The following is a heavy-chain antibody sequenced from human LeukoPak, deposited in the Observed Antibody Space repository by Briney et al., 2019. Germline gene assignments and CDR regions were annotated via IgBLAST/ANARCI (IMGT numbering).Heavy chain of an antibody. V-gene: IGHV1-18*01. CDR3: ARGGAAAGSGAKNWFDP. Sequence: GSSVKVSCKASGYTFTSYGISWVRQAPGQGLEWMGWISAYNGNTNYAQKLQGRVTMTTDTSTSTAYMELRSLRSDDTAVYYCARGGAAAGSGAKNWFDPWGQGTLVTVSS. J-gene: IGHJ5*02. D-gene: IGHD6-13*01. CDR2: ISAYNGNT. CDR1: GYTFTSYG.